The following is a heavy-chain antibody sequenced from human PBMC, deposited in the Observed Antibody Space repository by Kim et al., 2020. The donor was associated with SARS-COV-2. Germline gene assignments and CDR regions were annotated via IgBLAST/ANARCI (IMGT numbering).Heavy chain of an antibody. D-gene: IGHD2-15*01. CDR1: GGSLTSYY. J-gene: IGHJ1*01. V-gene: IGHV4-59*13. CDR2: IYYSGGS. CDR3: ARLDCYDGSCYDAH. Sequence: SETLSLTCSVSGGSLTSYYWSWIRQPPGKGLEWIGYIYYSGGSSVYNPSLKSRVTVSVDTSKNQLSLKLTSVTAADTAVYYCARLDCYDGSCYDAHWGQG.